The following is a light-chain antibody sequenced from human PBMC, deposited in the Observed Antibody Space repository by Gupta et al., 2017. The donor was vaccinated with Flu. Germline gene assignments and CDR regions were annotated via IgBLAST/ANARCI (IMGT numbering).Light chain of an antibody. J-gene: IGLJ2*01. Sequence: SYELTQPPSVSVSQGKTASITCSGDKLGDKYACWYQQKPGQSPVLVIYQDSKRPSGLPERFSGSNSGNTATLTISGTQAMDEADYYCQAWDSSTYVVFGGGTKLTVL. V-gene: IGLV3-1*01. CDR1: KLGDKY. CDR2: QDS. CDR3: QAWDSSTYVV.